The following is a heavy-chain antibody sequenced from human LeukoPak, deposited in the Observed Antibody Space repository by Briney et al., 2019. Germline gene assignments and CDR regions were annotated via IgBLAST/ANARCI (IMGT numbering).Heavy chain of an antibody. CDR1: AFTFRTYG. CDR3: AKDRHPARTDGYYFDY. V-gene: IGHV3-30*18. J-gene: IGHJ4*02. CDR2: ISYDANNK. Sequence: GRSLRLSCAASAFTFRTYGMHWVRQAPGKGLEWVAVISYDANNKNYADSVKGRFTISRDNPKNTLYLQMNSPRAEDTAVYYCAKDRHPARTDGYYFDYWGQGTLVTVSS. D-gene: IGHD1-14*01.